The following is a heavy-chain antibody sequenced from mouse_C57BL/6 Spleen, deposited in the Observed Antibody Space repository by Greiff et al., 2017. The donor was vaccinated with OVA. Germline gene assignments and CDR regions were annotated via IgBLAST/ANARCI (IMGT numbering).Heavy chain of an antibody. Sequence: QVQLQQPGAELVKPGASVKLSCKASGYTFTSYWMQWVKQRPGQGLEWIGEIDPSDSYTNYTQKFKGKATLTVDTSSSTAYMQLSSLTSEDSAVYYCAIRESWFAYWGQGTLVTVSA. J-gene: IGHJ3*01. CDR3: AIRESWFAY. V-gene: IGHV1-50*01. CDR1: GYTFTSYW. CDR2: IDPSDSYT.